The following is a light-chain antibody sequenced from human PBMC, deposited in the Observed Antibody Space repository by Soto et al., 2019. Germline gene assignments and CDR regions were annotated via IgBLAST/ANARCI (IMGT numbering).Light chain of an antibody. CDR1: SSDVGGYNY. V-gene: IGLV2-14*03. Sequence: QSALTQPASVSGSPGQSITISCTGTSSDVGGYNYISWYQQHPGKAPKFIIYDVRNRHSGVSNRFSGSRSGNTASLTISGLQAEDEADYYFSSYTSSSTVIFGGGTKLTVL. J-gene: IGLJ2*01. CDR3: SSYTSSSTVI. CDR2: DVR.